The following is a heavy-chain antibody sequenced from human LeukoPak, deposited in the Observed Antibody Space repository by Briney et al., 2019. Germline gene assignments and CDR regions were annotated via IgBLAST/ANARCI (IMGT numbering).Heavy chain of an antibody. CDR2: IIPILGIA. V-gene: IGHV1-69*04. CDR3: ASRIRCGGDCYSGYYYYYGMDV. D-gene: IGHD2-21*02. Sequence: SVTVSYKASGGTFSSYAISWVRQAPGQGLEWMGRIIPILGIANYAQNFQGRVTITADKSTSTAYTELSSLRSEDTAVNYCASRIRCGGDCYSGYYYYYGMDVWGQGTTVTVSS. J-gene: IGHJ6*02. CDR1: GGTFSSYA.